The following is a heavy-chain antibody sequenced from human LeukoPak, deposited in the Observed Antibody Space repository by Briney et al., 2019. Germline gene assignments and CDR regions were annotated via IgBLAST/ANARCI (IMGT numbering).Heavy chain of an antibody. CDR1: GGTFSSYA. D-gene: IGHD3-3*01. J-gene: IGHJ4*02. V-gene: IGHV1-69*05. Sequence: SVKVSCKASGGTFSSYAISWVRQAPGQGLEWMGGIIPIFGTANYAQKFQGRVTITTDESTSTAYMELSSLRSEDTAVYYCASPPTPHLESPFDYWGQGTLVTVSS. CDR3: ASPPTPHLESPFDY. CDR2: IIPIFGTA.